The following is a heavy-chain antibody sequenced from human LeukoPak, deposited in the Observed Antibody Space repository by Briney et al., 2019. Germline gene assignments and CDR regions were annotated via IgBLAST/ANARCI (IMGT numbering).Heavy chain of an antibody. J-gene: IGHJ4*02. D-gene: IGHD1-26*01. CDR2: ITSTSDTI. CDR3: ASFPWDLLPT. Sequence: GGSLRLSCDTSGFPFSTYSMNWVRQAPGKGLEWLSYITSTSDTIYYADSVKGRFTISRDNAKNSLYLQMNSLRAEDTAVYYCASFPWDLLPTWGQGTLVSVAS. V-gene: IGHV3-48*01. CDR1: GFPFSTYS.